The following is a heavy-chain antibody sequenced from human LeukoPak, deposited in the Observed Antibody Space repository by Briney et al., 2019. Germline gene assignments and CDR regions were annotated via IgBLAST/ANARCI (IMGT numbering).Heavy chain of an antibody. Sequence: KSSETLSLTCTVSGGSISSSSYYWGWIRQPPGKGLEWIGSIYYSGSTYYNPSLKSRVTISLDTSKNQLSLKLSSVTAADTAVYYCARAPRSRGGSYAFDIWGQGTMVTVSS. V-gene: IGHV4-39*07. CDR1: GGSISSSSYY. CDR3: ARAPRSRGGSYAFDI. J-gene: IGHJ3*02. D-gene: IGHD3-10*01. CDR2: IYYSGST.